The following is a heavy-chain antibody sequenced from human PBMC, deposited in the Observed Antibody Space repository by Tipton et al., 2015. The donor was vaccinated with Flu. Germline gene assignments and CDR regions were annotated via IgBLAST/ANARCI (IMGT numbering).Heavy chain of an antibody. CDR2: INPNSGDT. Sequence: QVQLVQSGAEVKKPGASVKVSCKASGYTFTGYYMHWVRQAPGQGLEWLGRINPNSGDTNYAQKFQGRVTMTTDTSITTAYMDLTRLRSDDTALYYCARDGEGAYHPLGYWGQGTLVTVSS. V-gene: IGHV1-2*06. CDR3: ARDGEGAYHPLGY. J-gene: IGHJ4*02. D-gene: IGHD3-10*01. CDR1: GYTFTGYY.